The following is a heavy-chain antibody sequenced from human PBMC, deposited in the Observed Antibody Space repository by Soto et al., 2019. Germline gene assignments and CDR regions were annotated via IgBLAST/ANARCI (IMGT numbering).Heavy chain of an antibody. CDR2: IYYSGST. CDR3: AREQLGYAFDS. CDR1: GGSISSGGYY. D-gene: IGHD6-13*01. J-gene: IGHJ3*02. V-gene: IGHV4-30-4*08. Sequence: SETLSLTCTVSGGSISSGGYYWNWIRQHPGKGLEWIGYIYYSGSTYYNPSLESRLTISVDTSKNQFSLKLSSVTAADTAVYYCAREQLGYAFDSWGQGTMVTVSS.